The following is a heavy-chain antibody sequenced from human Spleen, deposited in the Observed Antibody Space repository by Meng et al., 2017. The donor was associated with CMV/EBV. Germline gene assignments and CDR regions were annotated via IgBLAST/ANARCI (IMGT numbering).Heavy chain of an antibody. CDR2: INHSGNS. J-gene: IGHJ4*02. CDR3: ARGRASYCSNGVCSIFDY. CDR1: SFSGYD. Sequence: SFSGYDWSWVRQTPGKGLEWIGEINHSGNSNYNPSLKSRVTISVDTSKNQVSLKLSSVTAADTAVYYCARGRASYCSNGVCSIFDYWGQGTLVTVSS. V-gene: IGHV4-34*01. D-gene: IGHD2-8*01.